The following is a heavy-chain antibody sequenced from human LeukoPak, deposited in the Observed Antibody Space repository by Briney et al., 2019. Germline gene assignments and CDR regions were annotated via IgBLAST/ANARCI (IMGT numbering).Heavy chain of an antibody. CDR3: ARDSEGYDFWSGFTHAFDI. Sequence: GGSLRLSCAASGFTFSNYAMHWVRQAPGKGLEWVAVISYDGSNKYYADSVKGRFTISRDNSKNTLYLQMNSLRAEDTAVYYCARDSEGYDFWSGFTHAFDIWGQGTMVTVSS. J-gene: IGHJ3*02. CDR2: ISYDGSNK. CDR1: GFTFSNYA. D-gene: IGHD3-3*01. V-gene: IGHV3-30*04.